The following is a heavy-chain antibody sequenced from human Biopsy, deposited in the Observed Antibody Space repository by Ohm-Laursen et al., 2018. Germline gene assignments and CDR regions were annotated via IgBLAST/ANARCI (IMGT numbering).Heavy chain of an antibody. J-gene: IGHJ4*02. CDR1: GYTFTSYG. CDR2: ISTYNGNT. D-gene: IGHD3-16*01. V-gene: IGHV1-18*01. CDR3: ARVREGGLLDY. Sequence: VSVKVSCKASGYTFTSYGINWVRQAPGQGLEWMGWISTYNGNTEYEQKFQGRVTMTTDTSANTAYMELRSLRSDDTAVYFCARVREGGLLDYWGQGILVTVSS.